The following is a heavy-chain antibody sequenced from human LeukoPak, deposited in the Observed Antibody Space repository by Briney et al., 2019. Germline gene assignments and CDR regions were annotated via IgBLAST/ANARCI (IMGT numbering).Heavy chain of an antibody. V-gene: IGHV1-3*01. Sequence: GASVKVSCKASGYTFTSYAMHWVRQSPGQRLEWMGWINAGNGNTKYSQKFQGRVTMTTDTSTSTAYMELRSLRSDDTAVYYCARAGGIAAAGTRGWFDPWGQGTLVTVSS. D-gene: IGHD6-13*01. CDR3: ARAGGIAAAGTRGWFDP. J-gene: IGHJ5*02. CDR1: GYTFTSYA. CDR2: INAGNGNT.